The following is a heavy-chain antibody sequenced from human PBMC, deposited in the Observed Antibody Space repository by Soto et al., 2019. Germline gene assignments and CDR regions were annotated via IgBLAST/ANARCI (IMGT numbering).Heavy chain of an antibody. V-gene: IGHV3-23*01. CDR2: ISDSGGST. CDR1: GYTFSSFG. CDR3: AKAATITTLYNFDF. Sequence: GGSLRLSCAASGYTFSSFGMNWVRQAPGKGLEWVSLISDSGGSTYHADSMKGRFTISRDNSKNTLYLQMNSLRAEDTAVYYCAKAATITTLYNFDFWGQGTLVTVSS. J-gene: IGHJ4*02. D-gene: IGHD4-4*01.